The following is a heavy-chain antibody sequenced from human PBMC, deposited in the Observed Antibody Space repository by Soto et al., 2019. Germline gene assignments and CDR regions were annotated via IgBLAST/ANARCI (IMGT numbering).Heavy chain of an antibody. Sequence: GASVKVSCEASGYTFTGYYMHWVRQSPGQGLEWMGWINPNSGGTNYAQKFQGWVTMTRDTSISTAYMELSRLRSDDTAVYYCARDITGTTSAMDVWGQGTTVTVSS. CDR3: ARDITGTTSAMDV. CDR1: GYTFTGYY. D-gene: IGHD1-7*01. J-gene: IGHJ6*02. CDR2: INPNSGGT. V-gene: IGHV1-2*04.